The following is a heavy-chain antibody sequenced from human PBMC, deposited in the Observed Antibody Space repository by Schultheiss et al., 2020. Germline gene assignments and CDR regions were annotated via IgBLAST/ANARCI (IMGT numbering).Heavy chain of an antibody. Sequence: GESLKISCAASGFTFSYYYMSGVRQAPGKGLGWVSAISGSGGSTYYADSVKGRFTISRDNSKNTLYLQMNSLRAEDTAVYYCARRGRDPWGQGTLVTVSS. CDR3: ARRGRDP. J-gene: IGHJ5*02. D-gene: IGHD3-16*01. CDR2: ISGSGGST. CDR1: GFTFSYYY. V-gene: IGHV3-23*01.